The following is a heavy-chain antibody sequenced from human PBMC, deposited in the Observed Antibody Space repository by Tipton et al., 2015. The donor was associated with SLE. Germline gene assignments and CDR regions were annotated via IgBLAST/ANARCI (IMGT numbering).Heavy chain of an antibody. V-gene: IGHV4-61*02. CDR2: IYTSGST. CDR1: GGSISSGTYY. J-gene: IGHJ4*02. CDR3: ARGDPQGLEPFDY. Sequence: TLSLTCIVSGGSISSGTYYWSWIRQPAGKGLEWIGLIYTSGSTNYNPSLKRRVTISVDTSKNQFSLKLSSVTAADTAVYYCARGDPQGLEPFDYWGQGTLVTASS. D-gene: IGHD1-1*01.